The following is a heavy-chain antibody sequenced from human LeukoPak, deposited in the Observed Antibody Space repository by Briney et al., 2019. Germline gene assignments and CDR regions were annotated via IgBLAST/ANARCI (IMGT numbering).Heavy chain of an antibody. D-gene: IGHD3-22*01. CDR2: INPGGTST. Sequence: PVASVKVSCKASGYTFTSYYIHWVRQGPGQGLEWLGIINPGGTSTTYAQKFQGRVTMTRDTSTSTVYMELSSLRSEDTAVYYCAGSSGYSEYFDYWGQGTLVTVSS. CDR1: GYTFTSYY. V-gene: IGHV1-46*01. J-gene: IGHJ4*02. CDR3: AGSSGYSEYFDY.